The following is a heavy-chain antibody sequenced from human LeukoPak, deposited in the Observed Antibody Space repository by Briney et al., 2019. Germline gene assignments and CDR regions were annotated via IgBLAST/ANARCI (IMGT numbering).Heavy chain of an antibody. Sequence: SETLSLTCAVYGGSFSGYYWSWIRQPPGKGLEWIGEINHSGSTNYNPSLKSRVTISVDTSKNQFSLKLSSVTAADTAVYYCARVGYCSSTSCYRGKKYIWFDPWGQGTLVTVSS. J-gene: IGHJ5*02. CDR2: INHSGST. CDR3: ARVGYCSSTSCYRGKKYIWFDP. D-gene: IGHD2-2*02. V-gene: IGHV4-34*01. CDR1: GGSFSGYY.